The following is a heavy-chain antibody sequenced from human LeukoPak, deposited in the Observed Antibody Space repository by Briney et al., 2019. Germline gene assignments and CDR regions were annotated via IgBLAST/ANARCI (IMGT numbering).Heavy chain of an antibody. J-gene: IGHJ4*02. CDR1: GFSLSTSGMR. V-gene: IGHV2-70*04. CDR2: IDWDDDK. Sequence: SGPTLVNPTQTLTLTCTFSGFSLSTSGMRVSCIRQPPGKALEWLARIDWDDDKFYSTSLKTRLTISKDTSKNQVVLTMTNMDPVDTATYYCARISRLYYFDYWGQGTLITVSS. CDR3: ARISRLYYFDY.